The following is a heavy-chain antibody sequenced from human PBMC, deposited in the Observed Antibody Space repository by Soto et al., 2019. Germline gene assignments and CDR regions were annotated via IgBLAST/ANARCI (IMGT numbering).Heavy chain of an antibody. CDR1: GGTFSSYA. D-gene: IGHD4-4*01. Sequence: SVKVSCKASGGTFSSYAISWVRQAPGQGLEWMGGIIPIFGTANYAQKFQGRVTITADESTSTAYMELSSLRSEDTAVYYCARGYSNYGDYYYYGMDVWGQGTTVTGSS. CDR3: ARGYSNYGDYYYYGMDV. CDR2: IIPIFGTA. J-gene: IGHJ6*02. V-gene: IGHV1-69*13.